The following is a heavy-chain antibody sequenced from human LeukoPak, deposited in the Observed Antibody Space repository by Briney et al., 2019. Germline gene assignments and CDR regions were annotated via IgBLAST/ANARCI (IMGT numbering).Heavy chain of an antibody. CDR1: GGSFSGYY. J-gene: IGHJ4*02. CDR3: ARRHQCAYSYGQPFDY. Sequence: SETLSLTCALHGGSFSGYYWRWSWIRQPPGKGLEWIGEINHSGSTNYNPSLESRVTISLDTSKNQFSLRLTSVTAAQRAVYYYARRHQCAYSYGQPFDYWGQGTLVTVSS. V-gene: IGHV4-34*01. D-gene: IGHD5-18*01. CDR2: INHSGST.